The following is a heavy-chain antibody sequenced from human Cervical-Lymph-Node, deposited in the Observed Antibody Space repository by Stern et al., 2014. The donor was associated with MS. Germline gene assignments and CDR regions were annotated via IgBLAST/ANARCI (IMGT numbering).Heavy chain of an antibody. J-gene: IGHJ6*02. Sequence: VQLVQSGGGLVQPGGSLRLSCAASGFNFSAFDMHWVRQVTGKRLGWVSAISSAGDRYYPGSVKGRFTISRDSAKSSLYLQMNSLRAGDTAVYYCARDLPRGGGNGMDVWGQGTTVTVSS. CDR3: ARDLPRGGGNGMDV. V-gene: IGHV3-13*01. CDR1: GFNFSAFD. CDR2: ISSAGDR. D-gene: IGHD4-23*01.